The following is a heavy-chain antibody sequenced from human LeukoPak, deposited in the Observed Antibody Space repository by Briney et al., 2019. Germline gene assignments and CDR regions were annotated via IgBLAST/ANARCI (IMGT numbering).Heavy chain of an antibody. J-gene: IGHJ4*02. Sequence: GGSLRLSCAASGFTFSSYAMHWVRQAPGKGLEYVSAISSNGGGTYYANSVKGRFTISRDNSKNTLYLQMGSLRAEDMAVYYCARDWGYDFWSGYLDYWGQGTLVTVSS. D-gene: IGHD3-3*01. CDR2: ISSNGGGT. CDR1: GFTFSSYA. V-gene: IGHV3-64*01. CDR3: ARDWGYDFWSGYLDY.